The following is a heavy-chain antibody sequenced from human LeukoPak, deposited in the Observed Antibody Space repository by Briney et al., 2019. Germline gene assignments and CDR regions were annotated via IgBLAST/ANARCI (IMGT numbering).Heavy chain of an antibody. CDR1: GGSISSYY. D-gene: IGHD3-10*01. CDR2: IYNSGST. V-gene: IGHV4-59*01. Sequence: SETLSLTCTVSGGSISSYYWSWIRQPPGKGQEWIGYIYNSGSTNYNPSLKSRVTISVDTSKNQFSLRVSSVTAADTAVYYCARGMVPYYYYGLDVWGQGTTVTVSS. J-gene: IGHJ6*02. CDR3: ARGMVPYYYYGLDV.